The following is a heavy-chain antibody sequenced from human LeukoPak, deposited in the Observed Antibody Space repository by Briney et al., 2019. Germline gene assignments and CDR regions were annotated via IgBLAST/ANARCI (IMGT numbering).Heavy chain of an antibody. V-gene: IGHV1-3*01. D-gene: IGHD3-22*01. CDR1: GYTFTIYA. CDR2: INVGNGNT. J-gene: IGHJ6*02. CDR3: ARELNYYDNSGYYTYYYGMDV. Sequence: ASVKVSCKSSGYTFTIYAMHWVRQAPGQRLEWMGWINVGNGNTKYSQKCQGRVTITRDTSASTAYMELSSLRSEDTAVYYCARELNYYDNSGYYTYYYGMDVWGQGTTVTVSS.